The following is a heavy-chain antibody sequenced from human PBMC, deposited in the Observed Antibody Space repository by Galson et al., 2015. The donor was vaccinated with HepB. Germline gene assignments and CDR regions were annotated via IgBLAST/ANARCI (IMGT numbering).Heavy chain of an antibody. J-gene: IGHJ4*02. CDR3: ASQPFGYSYGLTR. V-gene: IGHV3-30*04. CDR2: ISYDGSNK. D-gene: IGHD5-18*01. Sequence: LRLSCAASGFTFSSYAMHWVRQAPGKGLEWVAVISYDGSNKYYADSVKGRFTISRDNSKNTLYLQMNSLRAEDTAVYYCASQPFGYSYGLTRWGQGTLVTVSS. CDR1: GFTFSSYA.